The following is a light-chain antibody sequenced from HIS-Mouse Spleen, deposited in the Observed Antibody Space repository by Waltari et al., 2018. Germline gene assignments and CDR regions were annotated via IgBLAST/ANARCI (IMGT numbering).Light chain of an antibody. CDR2: EDS. V-gene: IGLV3-10*01. CDR1: ALPKKY. J-gene: IGLJ2*01. Sequence: SYELTQPPSVSVSPGQTARITGSGDALPKKYAYWYQQKSGQALVLVIYEDSKRPSGIPERFSGSSSGTMATLTISVAQVEDDADYYCYSTDSSGNHRVFGVGTKLTVL. CDR3: YSTDSSGNHRV.